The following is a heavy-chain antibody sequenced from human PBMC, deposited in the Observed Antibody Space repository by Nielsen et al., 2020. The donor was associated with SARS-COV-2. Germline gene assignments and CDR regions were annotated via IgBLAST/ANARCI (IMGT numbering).Heavy chain of an antibody. CDR2: VYYTGRN. V-gene: IGHV4-39*01. CDR3: ARLSGGYFKWVHQWYYMDV. D-gene: IGHD1-26*01. CDR1: GGSITSDDYY. Sequence: SETLSLTCTVSGGSITSDDYYWGWIRQSPGKGLEWIGTVYYTGRNYYNPSLKSRVTISVDTSKNQFSLEVPSVTAADTAVYYCARLSGGYFKWVHQWYYMDVWGKGATVIVSS. J-gene: IGHJ6*03.